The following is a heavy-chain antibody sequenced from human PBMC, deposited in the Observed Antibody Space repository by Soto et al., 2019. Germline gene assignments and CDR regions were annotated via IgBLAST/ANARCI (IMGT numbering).Heavy chain of an antibody. CDR3: ARVPSGWYGQKYLDF. J-gene: IGHJ2*01. Sequence: QIQLVQSGGEVKKPGASVKVSCKASGYSFTTHGSTWVRQAPGHGLEWMGWSRTYTAKTNYTQNLQGRVTLTSDTTTNKAYMDLRSLRSYDTAVYFCARVPSGWYGQKYLDFWGRGTIFTVSS. V-gene: IGHV1-18*01. D-gene: IGHD6-19*01. CDR2: SRTYTAKT. CDR1: GYSFTTHG.